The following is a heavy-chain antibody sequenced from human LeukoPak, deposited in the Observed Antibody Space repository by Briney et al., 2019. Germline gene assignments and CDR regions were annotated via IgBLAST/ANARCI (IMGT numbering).Heavy chain of an antibody. CDR1: GFTFSSYA. D-gene: IGHD3/OR15-3a*01. Sequence: PGGSLRLSCAASGFTFSSYAMSWVRQAPGKGLEWVSAISSSGSTIYYADSVKGRFTISRDNAKNSLYLHMNSLRPEDTASYYCARDWSWTFEHWGQGSLVIVSS. J-gene: IGHJ4*02. V-gene: IGHV3-48*04. CDR2: ISSSGSTI. CDR3: ARDWSWTFEH.